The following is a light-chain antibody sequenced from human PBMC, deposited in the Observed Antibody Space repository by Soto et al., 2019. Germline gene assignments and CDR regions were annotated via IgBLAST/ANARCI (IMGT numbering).Light chain of an antibody. CDR3: SSYTSSSTI. J-gene: IGLJ2*01. CDR2: EVT. V-gene: IGLV2-14*01. CDR1: SSDFGDYNY. Sequence: QSALTQPASVSGSPGQSITISCTGTSSDFGDYNYVSWYQQQPGKAPKLMIYEVTYRPSGISDRFSGSKSGYTASLTISGLQTEDEAVYYCSSYTSSSTIFGGGTKLTVL.